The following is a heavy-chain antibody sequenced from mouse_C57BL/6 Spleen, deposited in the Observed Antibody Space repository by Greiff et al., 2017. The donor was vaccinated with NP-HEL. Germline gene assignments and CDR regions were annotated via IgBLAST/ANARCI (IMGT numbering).Heavy chain of an antibody. V-gene: IGHV5-12*01. D-gene: IGHD2-12*01. CDR3: ARHTFVYYSYAMDY. Sequence: EVNLVESGGGLVQPGGSLKLSCAASGFTFSDYYMYWVRQTPEKRLEWVAYISNGGGSTYYPDTVKGRFTISRDNAKNTLYLQMSRLKSEDTAMYYCARHTFVYYSYAMDYWGQGTSVTVSS. J-gene: IGHJ4*01. CDR1: GFTFSDYY. CDR2: ISNGGGST.